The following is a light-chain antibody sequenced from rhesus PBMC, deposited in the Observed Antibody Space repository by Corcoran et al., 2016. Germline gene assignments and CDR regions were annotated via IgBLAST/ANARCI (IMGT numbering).Light chain of an antibody. V-gene: IGKV3-10*01. Sequence: QVLLTQSPATLSLSPWESATLSCRARHSVRNYLAWYHPKPGQAPRHLIVGSSNRAIGIPARSRGRGLGTDFALTIGSLDPEDVGVYYCCQHRGGWTFGQGTKVEIK. J-gene: IGKJ1*01. CDR2: GSS. CDR3: CQHRGGWT. CDR1: HSVRNY.